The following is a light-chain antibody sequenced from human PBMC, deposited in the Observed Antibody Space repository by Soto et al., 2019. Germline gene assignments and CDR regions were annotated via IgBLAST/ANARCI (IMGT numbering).Light chain of an antibody. CDR2: DAS. Sequence: IVVTQSAAALSLSPWERSTLSGRASQSISCYLTWYQHKPGQAPRLLIYDASNRATGIPARFSGSGYGTDFTLTISRLEPEDFAVYYCQQYGSSPITFGQGTRLEIK. J-gene: IGKJ5*01. CDR1: QSISCY. V-gene: IGKV3-20*01. CDR3: QQYGSSPIT.